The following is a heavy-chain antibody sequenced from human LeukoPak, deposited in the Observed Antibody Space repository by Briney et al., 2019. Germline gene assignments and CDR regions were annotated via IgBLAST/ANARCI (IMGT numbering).Heavy chain of an antibody. CDR3: ARAKGLFDY. V-gene: IGHV1-46*01. Sequence: ASVKVSCKASGYTFAIYYIHWVRQAPGQGLEWMGMINPSGGSTGYAPKFQGRVTMTRDTSTSTVYMELSSLRSEDTAVYYCARAKGLFDYWGQGTLVTVSS. CDR1: GYTFAIYY. CDR2: INPSGGST. J-gene: IGHJ4*02.